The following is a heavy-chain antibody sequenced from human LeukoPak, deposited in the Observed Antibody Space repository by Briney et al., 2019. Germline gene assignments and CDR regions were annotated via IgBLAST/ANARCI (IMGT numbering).Heavy chain of an antibody. J-gene: IGHJ4*02. CDR2: IGVSSSLV. Sequence: GGSLRLSCVASGFTFSSYSLNWVRQAPGKGLEWVSYIGVSSSLVRYAGSVKGRFTISRDNSKDTLFLQMHSLRPGDTAVYYCVREDTPATANYWGQGTLVTISS. V-gene: IGHV3-48*01. D-gene: IGHD2-21*02. CDR3: VREDTPATANY. CDR1: GFTFSSYS.